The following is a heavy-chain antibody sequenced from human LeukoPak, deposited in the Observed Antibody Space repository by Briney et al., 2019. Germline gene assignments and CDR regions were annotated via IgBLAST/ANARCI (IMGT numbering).Heavy chain of an antibody. CDR2: ISSSGNT. Sequence: PSETLSLSCAVSGASIGSYYWGWIRHPAGKGLEWIGHISSSGNTNYHPSLKSRVCLSLDTSQNHVSLRLRSVTAADTAVYYCARGNHHAGKNVFDLWGQGTMVTVSS. J-gene: IGHJ3*01. CDR1: GASIGSYY. V-gene: IGHV4-4*07. CDR3: ARGNHHAGKNVFDL. D-gene: IGHD1-14*01.